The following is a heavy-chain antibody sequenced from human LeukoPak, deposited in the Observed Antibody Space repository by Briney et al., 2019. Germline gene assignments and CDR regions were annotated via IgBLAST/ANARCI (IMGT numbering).Heavy chain of an antibody. J-gene: IGHJ4*02. CDR2: IIPILNIT. D-gene: IGHD2-21*02. V-gene: IGHV1-69*04. Sequence: SVKVSCKASGGTFITYAISWVRQAPGQGLEWMGRIIPILNITNYAQKFQGRVTITADKSTNTAYMELSNLRSEDTAVYYCARMDAYCGGDCSDYWGQGTLVTVSS. CDR1: GGTFITYA. CDR3: ARMDAYCGGDCSDY.